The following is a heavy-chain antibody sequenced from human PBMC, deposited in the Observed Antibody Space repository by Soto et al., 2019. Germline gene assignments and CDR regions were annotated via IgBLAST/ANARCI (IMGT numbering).Heavy chain of an antibody. D-gene: IGHD6-6*01. CDR1: GGSISSYY. CDR3: ARGSLVYYYYYYMDV. V-gene: IGHV4-59*01. Sequence: PSETLSLTCTVSGGSISSYYWSWIRQPPGKGLEWIGYIYYSGSTNYNPSLKSRVTISVDTSKNQFSLKLSSVTAADTAVYYCARGSLVYYYYYYMDVWGKGTTVTVSS. CDR2: IYYSGST. J-gene: IGHJ6*03.